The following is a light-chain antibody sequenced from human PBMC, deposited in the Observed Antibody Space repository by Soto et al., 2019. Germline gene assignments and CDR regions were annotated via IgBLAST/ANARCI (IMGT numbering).Light chain of an antibody. Sequence: DIQMAQSPSALSASVGDRVIITCRASESISNWLAWYQQKPGKAPNLLIYKASSLKSGVPLRFSGSGSGTEFTLTINSLQPDDFATYYCQQYDTYWTFGQGTTGDIK. CDR2: KAS. CDR3: QQYDTYWT. CDR1: ESISNW. V-gene: IGKV1-5*03. J-gene: IGKJ1*01.